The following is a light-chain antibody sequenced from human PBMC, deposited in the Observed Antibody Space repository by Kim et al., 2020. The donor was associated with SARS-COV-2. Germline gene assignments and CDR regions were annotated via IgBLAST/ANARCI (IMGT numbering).Light chain of an antibody. CDR1: QTISGNY. CDR3: QQYGGSPWT. J-gene: IGKJ1*01. V-gene: IGKV3-20*01. Sequence: SPGERATLSCTASQTISGNYLAWYQQTPGQAPRVLIHGASSRATGIPDRFSGSGSETDFTLTISRLEPEDFAVYYCQQYGGSPWTFGHGTKVDIK. CDR2: GAS.